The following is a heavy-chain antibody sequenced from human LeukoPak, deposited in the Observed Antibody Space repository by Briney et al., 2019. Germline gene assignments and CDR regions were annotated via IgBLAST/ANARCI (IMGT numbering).Heavy chain of an antibody. CDR1: GFTFSSHA. V-gene: IGHV3-23*01. CDR3: TKASWEGVTTTYFDY. CDR2: ISGGGGVT. D-gene: IGHD1-26*01. J-gene: IGHJ4*02. Sequence: GGSLRHSCAASGFTFSSHAMSWVRQAPGRGLEWVSGISGGGGVTYYADSVKGRFTISRDNSKNTLYLQMNSLRGDDTARYYCTKASWEGVTTTYFDYWGQGTLVPVSS.